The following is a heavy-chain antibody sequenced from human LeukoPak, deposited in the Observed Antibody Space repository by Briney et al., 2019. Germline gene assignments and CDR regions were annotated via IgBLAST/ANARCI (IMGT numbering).Heavy chain of an antibody. CDR3: ARESSGYDY. D-gene: IGHD3-10*01. V-gene: IGHV1-69*04. Sequence: SVKVSCKTSGGTFSSYAISWVRQAPGQGLEWMGRIIPILGIANYAQKFQGRVTITADKSTSTAYMELSSLRSEDTAVYYCARESSGYDYWGQGTLVTVSS. J-gene: IGHJ4*02. CDR2: IIPILGIA. CDR1: GGTFSSYA.